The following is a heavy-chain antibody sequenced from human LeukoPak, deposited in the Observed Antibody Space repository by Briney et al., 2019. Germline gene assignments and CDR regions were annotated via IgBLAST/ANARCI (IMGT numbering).Heavy chain of an antibody. D-gene: IGHD4-17*01. Sequence: SETLSLTCAVSDDSFSSHYWTWIWQPPGKGLEWIGYISYIGTTNYNPSLKSRVTISIDTSKNQFSLKLSSVTAADTAVYYCARDLVTVTKGFDFWGQGTMVSVSS. CDR2: ISYIGTT. CDR1: DDSFSSHY. V-gene: IGHV4-59*11. CDR3: ARDLVTVTKGFDF. J-gene: IGHJ3*01.